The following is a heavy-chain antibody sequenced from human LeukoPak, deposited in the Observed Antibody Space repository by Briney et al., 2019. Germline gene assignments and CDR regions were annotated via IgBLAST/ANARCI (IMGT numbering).Heavy chain of an antibody. CDR3: AKTTRGATASDY. CDR1: GFTFSSYA. D-gene: IGHD1-1*01. V-gene: IGHV3-23*01. J-gene: IGHJ4*02. Sequence: GGSLRLSCAASGFTFSSYAMGWVRQAPGKGLEWVSLITGSGDSTYHADSVKGRFTISRDNSKSTLFSQMNSLRVDETAVYYCAKTTRGATASDYWGRGTLVTVSS. CDR2: ITGSGDST.